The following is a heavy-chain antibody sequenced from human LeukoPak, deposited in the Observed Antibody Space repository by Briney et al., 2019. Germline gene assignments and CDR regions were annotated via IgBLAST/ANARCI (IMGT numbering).Heavy chain of an antibody. CDR2: INHSGST. D-gene: IGHD5-18*01. Sequence: SETLSLTCAVYGGSFSGYYWSWIRQPPGKGLEWIGEINHSGSTNYNPSLKSRVTISVDTSKNQFSLKLSSVTAADTAVYYCARPSSYGYNYWGQGTLVTVSS. CDR1: GGSFSGYY. CDR3: ARPSSYGYNY. J-gene: IGHJ4*02. V-gene: IGHV4-34*01.